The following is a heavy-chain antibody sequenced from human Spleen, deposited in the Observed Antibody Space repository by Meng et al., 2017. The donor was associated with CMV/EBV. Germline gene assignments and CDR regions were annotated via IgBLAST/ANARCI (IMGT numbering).Heavy chain of an antibody. J-gene: IGHJ5*02. CDR1: GYTFTSYD. Sequence: ASVKVSCKASGYTFTSYDINWVRQATGQGLEWMGWINPNSGGTEYGQKFQGRVTMTRATSISTAYMELSRLRSDDTAVYHCAREMTTMTTSWFDPWGQGALVTVSS. CDR3: AREMTTMTTSWFDP. V-gene: IGHV1-2*02. CDR2: INPNSGGT. D-gene: IGHD4-17*01.